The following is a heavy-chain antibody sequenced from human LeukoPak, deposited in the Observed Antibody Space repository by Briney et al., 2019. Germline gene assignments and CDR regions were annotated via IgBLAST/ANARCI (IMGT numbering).Heavy chain of an antibody. D-gene: IGHD2-2*01. CDR2: INDSGGST. Sequence: GGSLRLSCAASGFTFSSYAMTWVRQAPGKGLEWVSSINDSGGSTYYADSVKGRFTISRDNSKNTLYLQLNSLRSEDTAVYYCAKVKGSEGYCSITSCLADYWGQGTLVTVSS. CDR3: AKVKGSEGYCSITSCLADY. V-gene: IGHV3-23*01. CDR1: GFTFSSYA. J-gene: IGHJ4*02.